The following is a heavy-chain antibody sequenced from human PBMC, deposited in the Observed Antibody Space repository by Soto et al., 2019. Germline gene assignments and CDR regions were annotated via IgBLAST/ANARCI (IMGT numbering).Heavy chain of an antibody. CDR2: IFSNDEK. V-gene: IGHV2-26*01. CDR1: GFSLSNGRMG. CDR3: ARIRIAAAGNNFDY. Sequence: SGPTLVNPTETLTLTCTVSGFSLSNGRMGVSWIRQPPGKALEWLALIFSNDEKAYSTSLKSRLTISKDTSKSRVVLTMTNMDPVDTATYYCARIRIAAAGNNFDYWGQGTLVTVYS. D-gene: IGHD6-13*01. J-gene: IGHJ4*02.